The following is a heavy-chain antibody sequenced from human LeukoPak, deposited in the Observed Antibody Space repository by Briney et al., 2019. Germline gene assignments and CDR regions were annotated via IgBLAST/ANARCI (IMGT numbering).Heavy chain of an antibody. CDR1: GYTFTSYY. V-gene: IGHV1-46*01. CDR2: INPSGGST. J-gene: IGHJ5*02. Sequence: VASVKVSCKASGYTFTSYYMHWVRQAPGQGLEWMGIINPSGGSTSYAQKFQGRVTMTRDTSTSTVYMELSSLRSEDTAVYYCARGIGGATMAFFWFDPWGQGTLVTLSS. CDR3: ARGIGGATMAFFWFDP. D-gene: IGHD1-26*01.